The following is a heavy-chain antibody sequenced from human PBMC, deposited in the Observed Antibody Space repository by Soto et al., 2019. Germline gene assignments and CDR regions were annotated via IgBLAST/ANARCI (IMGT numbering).Heavy chain of an antibody. CDR2: ISAYNGNT. J-gene: IGHJ4*02. D-gene: IGHD3-22*01. CDR1: GYTFTSYG. V-gene: IGHV1-18*04. CDR3: AKSFFYDSSGYPTLFDY. Sequence: QVQLVQSGAEVKKPGASVKVSCKASGYTFTSYGISWVRQAPGQGLEWMGWISAYNGNTNYAQKLQGRVTMTTDTSTSTAYMELRSLRSDDTAVYYCAKSFFYDSSGYPTLFDYWGQGTLVTVSS.